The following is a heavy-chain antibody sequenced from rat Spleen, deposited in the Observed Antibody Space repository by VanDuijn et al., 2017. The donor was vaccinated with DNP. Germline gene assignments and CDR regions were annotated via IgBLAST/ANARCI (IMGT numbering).Heavy chain of an antibody. Sequence: EVQLVESGGGLVLPGRSLKLSCAASGFTFDHYYMAWVRQAPMKGLEWVATISSSGSRTYYPDSVKGRFTSSRDNVKSSLYLQMNSLKSEDTATYYCARPASGWFAYWGQGTLVTVSS. V-gene: IGHV5-25*01. CDR2: ISSSGSRT. CDR1: GFTFDHYY. J-gene: IGHJ3*01. CDR3: ARPASGWFAY. D-gene: IGHD4-3*01.